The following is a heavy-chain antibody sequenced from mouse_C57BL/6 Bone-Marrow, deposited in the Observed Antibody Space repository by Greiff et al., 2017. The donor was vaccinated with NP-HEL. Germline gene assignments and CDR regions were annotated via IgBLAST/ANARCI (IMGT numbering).Heavy chain of an antibody. CDR3: ATTVGYYFDY. Sequence: EVKLMESGGGLVKPGGSLKLSCAASGFTFSDYGMHWVRQAPEKGLEWVAYISSGSSTIYYADTVKGRFTISRDNAKNTLFLQMTSLRSEDTAMYYCATTVGYYFDYWGKGTTLTVSS. D-gene: IGHD1-1*01. J-gene: IGHJ2*01. CDR1: GFTFSDYG. CDR2: ISSGSSTI. V-gene: IGHV5-17*01.